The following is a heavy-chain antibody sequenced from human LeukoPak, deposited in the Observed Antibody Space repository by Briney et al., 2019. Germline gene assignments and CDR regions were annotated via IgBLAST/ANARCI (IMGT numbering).Heavy chain of an antibody. D-gene: IGHD3-10*01. CDR2: IYHTGNT. V-gene: IGHV4-59*01. J-gene: IGHJ4*02. CDR1: NDSIRNYY. CDR3: ARGNYGSGSYYVVDFDY. Sequence: SETLSLTCSVSNDSIRNYYWSWXRQPPGXALEWIGYIYHTGNTNYNPSLKSRLTMSIDTSKNQFSLNLNSVTAADTAVYYCARGNYGSGSYYVVDFDYWGQGTLVTVSS.